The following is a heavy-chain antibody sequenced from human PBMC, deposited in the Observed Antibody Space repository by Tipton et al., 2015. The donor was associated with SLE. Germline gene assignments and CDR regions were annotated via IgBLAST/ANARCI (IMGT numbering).Heavy chain of an antibody. V-gene: IGHV4-59*01. CDR1: GGSISSYY. J-gene: IGHJ3*02. CDR2: IYYSGST. CDR3: ARGSLIVDDAFDI. D-gene: IGHD2-15*01. Sequence: TLSLTCTVSGGSISSYYWSWIRQPPGKGLEWIGYIYYSGSTNYNPSLKSRVTISVDTSKNQFSLKLSSVTAADTAVYYCARGSLIVDDAFDIWGQGTMVTVSS.